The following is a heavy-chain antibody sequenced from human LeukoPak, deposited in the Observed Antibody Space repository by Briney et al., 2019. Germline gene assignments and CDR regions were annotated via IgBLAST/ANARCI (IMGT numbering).Heavy chain of an antibody. Sequence: ASVKVSCKASGYTFTSNYIHWVRQAPGQGLEWMGMIYPRDGSTSYAQKFQGRVTVTRDASTSTVHMELSGLRSEGTAVYYCARDQEGFDYWGQGTLVTVSS. CDR1: GYTFTSNY. CDR3: ARDQEGFDY. V-gene: IGHV1-46*01. CDR2: IYPRDGST. J-gene: IGHJ4*02.